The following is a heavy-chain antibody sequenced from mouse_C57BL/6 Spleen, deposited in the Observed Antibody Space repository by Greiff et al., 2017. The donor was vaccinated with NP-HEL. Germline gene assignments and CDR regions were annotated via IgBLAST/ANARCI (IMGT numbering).Heavy chain of an antibody. J-gene: IGHJ4*01. CDR3: ANDGVMDY. D-gene: IGHD2-3*01. CDR2: IYPGDGDT. CDR1: GYAFSSSW. Sequence: VKVVESGPELVKPGASVKISCKASGYAFSSSWMNWVKQRPGKGLEWIGRIYPGDGDTNYNGKFKGKATLTADKSSSTAYMQLSSLTSEDSAVYFCANDGVMDYWGQGTSVTVSS. V-gene: IGHV1-82*01.